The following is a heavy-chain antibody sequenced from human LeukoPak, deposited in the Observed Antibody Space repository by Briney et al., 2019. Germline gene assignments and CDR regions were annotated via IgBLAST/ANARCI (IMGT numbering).Heavy chain of an antibody. J-gene: IGHJ4*02. Sequence: ASVKVSCKAFGYRFTGYYIHWVRQAPGQGIEWMGWINPNSGDTNSAQKFQGRVTMTRDTSISTTYMELSRLKSDDTAVYYCAIASDWYYFDHWGQGTLVTVSS. D-gene: IGHD6-19*01. CDR1: GYRFTGYY. V-gene: IGHV1-2*02. CDR2: INPNSGDT. CDR3: AIASDWYYFDH.